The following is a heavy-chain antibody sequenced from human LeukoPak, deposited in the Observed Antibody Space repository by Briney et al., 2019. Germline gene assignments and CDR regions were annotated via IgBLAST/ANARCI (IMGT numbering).Heavy chain of an antibody. D-gene: IGHD6-19*01. J-gene: IGHJ3*02. V-gene: IGHV4-34*01. Sequence: SETLSLTCAVYGGSLSGYYWSWIRQPPGKGLEWIGEINHSGSTNYNPSLKSRVTISVDTSKNQFSLKLSSVTAADTAVYYCALAQWLVNDAFDIWGQGTMVTVSS. CDR3: ALAQWLVNDAFDI. CDR1: GGSLSGYY. CDR2: INHSGST.